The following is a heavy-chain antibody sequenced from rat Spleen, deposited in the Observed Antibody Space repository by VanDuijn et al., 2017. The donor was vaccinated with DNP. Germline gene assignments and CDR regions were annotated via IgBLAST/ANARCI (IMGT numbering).Heavy chain of an antibody. Sequence: EVQLVESGGGLVQPGNSLKLSCAASGFTFSDYNMAWVRQAPKKGLEWVATISYDGSNTNYRDSVKGRFTISRDNAKSTLYLQMDSLRSEDTATYYCATPSDWGQGVMVTVSS. V-gene: IGHV5S10*01. CDR3: ATPSD. D-gene: IGHD3-2*01. J-gene: IGHJ2*01. CDR1: GFTFSDYN. CDR2: ISYDGSNT.